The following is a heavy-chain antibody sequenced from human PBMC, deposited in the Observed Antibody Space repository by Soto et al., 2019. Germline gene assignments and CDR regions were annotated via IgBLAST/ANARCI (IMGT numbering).Heavy chain of an antibody. D-gene: IGHD3-10*01. J-gene: IGHJ6*02. CDR1: GVSFNNNG. Sequence: QVQLVQSGAEVKKPGSSVKVSCKTSGVSFNNNGIGWVRQAPGHGLEWMGGVSPPYRTSNYARKFQGRISITADASTGRVNMELSSLTSEETAQYYCARVLYYGSGSYSPYGMDVWGQGTTVTVSS. CDR2: VSPPYRTS. V-gene: IGHV1-69*01. CDR3: ARVLYYGSGSYSPYGMDV.